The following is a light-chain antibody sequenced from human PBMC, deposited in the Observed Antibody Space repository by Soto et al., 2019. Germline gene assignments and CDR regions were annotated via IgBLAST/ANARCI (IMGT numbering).Light chain of an antibody. Sequence: DIQLTQSPSFLSASGGDRVTITCRASQGISSFLAWYQQKPGKAPNFLIYAASTLQSGVPSRFSGSGSGTEITLTISSLQPEDFATYYCEQVKSYPLNFGGGTKVEIK. J-gene: IGKJ4*01. CDR1: QGISSF. CDR3: EQVKSYPLN. V-gene: IGKV1-9*01. CDR2: AAS.